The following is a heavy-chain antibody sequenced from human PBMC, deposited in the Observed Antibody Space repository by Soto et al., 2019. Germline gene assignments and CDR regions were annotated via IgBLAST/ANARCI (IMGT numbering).Heavy chain of an antibody. Sequence: GAPGKVSCKASGRTFSSYAISWVRQARGQGLEWMGGIIPVFGTANYAQKFQGRVTITADESTSTAYMELSSLRSEDTAVYYCSIVVVVAATRAWPNFDYWGQGTLVTVSS. V-gene: IGHV1-69*13. CDR1: GRTFSSYA. CDR3: SIVVVVAATRAWPNFDY. D-gene: IGHD2-15*01. J-gene: IGHJ4*02. CDR2: IIPVFGTA.